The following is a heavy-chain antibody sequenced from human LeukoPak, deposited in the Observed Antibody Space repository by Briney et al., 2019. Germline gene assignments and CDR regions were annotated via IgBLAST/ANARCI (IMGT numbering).Heavy chain of an antibody. Sequence: PSETLSLTCIVSGGFISSYYWSWIRQPPGKGLEWIGYIYYSGSTNYNPSLKSRVTISVDTSKNQFSLKLSSVTAADTAVYYCARAAADYDILTGYWYYYYYMDVWGKGTTVTISS. V-gene: IGHV4-59*01. CDR2: IYYSGST. CDR1: GGFISSYY. CDR3: ARAAADYDILTGYWYYYYYMDV. J-gene: IGHJ6*03. D-gene: IGHD3-9*01.